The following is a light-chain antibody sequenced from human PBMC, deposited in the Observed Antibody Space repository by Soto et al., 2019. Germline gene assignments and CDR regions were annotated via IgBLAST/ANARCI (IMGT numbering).Light chain of an antibody. J-gene: IGLJ2*01. CDR3: SSFAGSKVV. CDR2: EGS. V-gene: IGLV2-14*02. Sequence: QSALTQPASVSGSPGQSITISCTGTSSDVGSYNLVSWYQQHPGKAPKLMIYEGSKRPSGVPDRFSGSKSGNTASLTISGLQAEDEAHYYCSSFAGSKVVFGGGTKVTVL. CDR1: SSDVGSYNL.